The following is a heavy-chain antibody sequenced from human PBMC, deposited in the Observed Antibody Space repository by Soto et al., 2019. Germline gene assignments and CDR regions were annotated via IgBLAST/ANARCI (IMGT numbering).Heavy chain of an antibody. CDR2: ISSSSSYI. J-gene: IGHJ5*02. CDR1: GFTFSSYS. CDR3: ARDFDYYDSSANWFDP. D-gene: IGHD3-22*01. V-gene: IGHV3-21*01. Sequence: PGGSLRLSCAASGFTFSSYSMNWVRQAPGKGLEWVSSISSSSSYIYYADSVKGRFTISRDNAKNSLYLQMNSLRAEDTAVYYCARDFDYYDSSANWFDPWGQGTLVTVSS.